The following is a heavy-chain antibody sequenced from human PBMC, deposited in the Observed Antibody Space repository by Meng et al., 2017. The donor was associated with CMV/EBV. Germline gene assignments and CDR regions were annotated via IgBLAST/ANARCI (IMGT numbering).Heavy chain of an antibody. J-gene: IGHJ4*02. CDR1: GYTFSNYY. D-gene: IGHD5-18*01. CDR2: INPTGGST. V-gene: IGHV1-46*01. Sequence: ASVKVSCKASGYTFSNYYMHWVRQAPGQGLEWMGVINPTGGSTNYAQKFQGRVTMTRDTSTSIVYMELSSLRSEDTAVYYCARDPGGNSYGSLSYFDYWGQGTLVTVSS. CDR3: ARDPGGNSYGSLSYFDY.